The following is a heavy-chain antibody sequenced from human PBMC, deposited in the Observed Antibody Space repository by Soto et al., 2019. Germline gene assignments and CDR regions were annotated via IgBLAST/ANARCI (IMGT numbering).Heavy chain of an antibody. CDR3: ARLGGDILTGPFDY. CDR2: IYYSGST. CDR1: GGSISSYY. D-gene: IGHD3-9*01. Sequence: SETLSLTCTVSGGSISSYYWSWIRQPPGKGLEWIGYIYYSGSTNYNPSLKSRVTISVDTSKNQFSLKLSSVSAADTAVYYCARLGGDILTGPFDYWGQGTLVTVSS. J-gene: IGHJ4*02. V-gene: IGHV4-59*01.